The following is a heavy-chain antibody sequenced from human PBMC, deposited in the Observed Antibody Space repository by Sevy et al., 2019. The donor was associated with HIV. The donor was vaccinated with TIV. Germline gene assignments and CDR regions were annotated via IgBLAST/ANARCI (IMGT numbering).Heavy chain of an antibody. J-gene: IGHJ4*02. V-gene: IGHV3-23*01. CDR1: GFNFNIYS. CDR3: AREGCTRPHDH. CDR2: LSFGCGRI. D-gene: IGHD2-8*01. Sequence: GGSLRLSCVASGFNFNIYSMSWVRQAPGKGLEWVSTLSFGCGRINHADSVQGRFTISRIDSKKTVSLEMNSLRAEDTSVYYCAREGCTRPHDHWGQGTLVTVSS.